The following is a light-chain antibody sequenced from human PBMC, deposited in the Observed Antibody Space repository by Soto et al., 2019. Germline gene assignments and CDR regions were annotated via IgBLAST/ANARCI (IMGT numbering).Light chain of an antibody. CDR2: DVS. CDR3: SSYTSSSTLYV. CDR1: SSDIGGYNY. Sequence: QSALTQPASVSGSPGQSITISCTGTSSDIGGYNYVSWYQQLLGKVPKLIIYDVSNRPSGVSDRFSGSKSGKAASLTISGLQAEDEADYYCSSYTSSSTLYVFGTGTKLTVL. J-gene: IGLJ1*01. V-gene: IGLV2-14*03.